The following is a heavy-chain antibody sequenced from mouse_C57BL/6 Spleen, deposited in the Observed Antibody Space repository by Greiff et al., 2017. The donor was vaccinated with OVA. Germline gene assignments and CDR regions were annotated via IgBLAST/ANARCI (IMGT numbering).Heavy chain of an antibody. V-gene: IGHV2-2*01. J-gene: IGHJ4*01. Sequence: VKLQESGPGLVQPSQSLSITCTVSGFSLTSYGVHWVRQSPGKGLEWLGVIWSGGSTDYNAAFISRLSISKDNSKSQVFFKMNSLQADDTAIYYCARKGLYYDYDERDYYAMDYWGQGTSVTVSS. CDR1: GFSLTSYG. D-gene: IGHD2-4*01. CDR2: IWSGGST. CDR3: ARKGLYYDYDERDYYAMDY.